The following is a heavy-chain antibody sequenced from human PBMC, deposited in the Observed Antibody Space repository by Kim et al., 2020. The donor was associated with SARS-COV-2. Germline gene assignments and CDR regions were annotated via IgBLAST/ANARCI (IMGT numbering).Heavy chain of an antibody. V-gene: IGHV1-2*06. CDR1: GYTFTGYY. J-gene: IGHJ6*02. D-gene: IGHD3-10*01. CDR2: INPNSGGT. Sequence: ASVKVSCKASGYTFTGYYMHWVRQAPGQGLEWMGRINPNSGGTNYAQKFQGRVTMTRDTSISTAYMELSRLRSDDTAVYYCARASRRGSGSYYYYGMDVWGQGTTVTVSS. CDR3: ARASRRGSGSYYYYGMDV.